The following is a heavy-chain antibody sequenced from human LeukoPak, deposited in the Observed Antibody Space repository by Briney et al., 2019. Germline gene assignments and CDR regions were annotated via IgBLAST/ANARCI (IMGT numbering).Heavy chain of an antibody. CDR1: GFTFSSYA. J-gene: IGHJ1*01. D-gene: IGHD1-26*01. Sequence: GSLRLPCVASGFTFSSYAMSWVRQAPGKGLEWVSAISGSGVTTHYAGSVKGRFSISRDNSKNTLYLQMNSLRAEDTALYYCAKKVVVGATSPYSDFQDWGQGTLVTVSS. CDR3: AKKVVVGATSPYSDFQD. V-gene: IGHV3-23*01. CDR2: ISGSGVTT.